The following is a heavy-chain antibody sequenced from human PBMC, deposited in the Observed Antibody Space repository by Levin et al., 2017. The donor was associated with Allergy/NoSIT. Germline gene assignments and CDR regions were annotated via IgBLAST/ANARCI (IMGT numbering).Heavy chain of an antibody. V-gene: IGHV1-69*13. Sequence: SVKVSCKASGGTFSSYAISWVRQAPGQGLEWMGGIIPIFGTANYAQKFQGRVTITADESTSTAYMELSSLRSEDTAVYYCARERPGEVGATGAFDIWGQGTMVTVSS. D-gene: IGHD1-26*01. J-gene: IGHJ3*02. CDR1: GGTFSSYA. CDR3: ARERPGEVGATGAFDI. CDR2: IIPIFGTA.